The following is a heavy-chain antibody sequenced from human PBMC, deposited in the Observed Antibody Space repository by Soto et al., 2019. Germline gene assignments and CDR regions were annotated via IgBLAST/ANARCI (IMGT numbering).Heavy chain of an antibody. Sequence: ASVKVSCKASGYTFTSYGISWVRQAPGQGLEWMGWISAYNGNTNYAQKLQGRVTMTTDTSTSTAYMELRSLRSDDTAVYYCARDAVLLWFGEFRDIDYWGQGTLVTVSS. CDR1: GYTFTSYG. V-gene: IGHV1-18*01. CDR3: ARDAVLLWFGEFRDIDY. D-gene: IGHD3-10*01. J-gene: IGHJ4*02. CDR2: ISAYNGNT.